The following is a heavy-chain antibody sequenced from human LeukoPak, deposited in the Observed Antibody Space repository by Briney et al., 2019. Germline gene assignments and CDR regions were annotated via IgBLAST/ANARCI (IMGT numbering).Heavy chain of an antibody. Sequence: GGSLRLSCAASGFTFSSYGMHWVRQAPGKGLEGVAVIWYDGSNKYYADSVKGRFTISRDNSKNSLYLQMNRLRAEDTAVYFCAKRGVVIRVILVGFHKEAYYFDSWGQGALVTVSS. CDR1: GFTFSSYG. J-gene: IGHJ4*02. CDR2: IWYDGSNK. CDR3: AKRGVVIRVILVGFHKEAYYFDS. V-gene: IGHV3-33*06. D-gene: IGHD3-22*01.